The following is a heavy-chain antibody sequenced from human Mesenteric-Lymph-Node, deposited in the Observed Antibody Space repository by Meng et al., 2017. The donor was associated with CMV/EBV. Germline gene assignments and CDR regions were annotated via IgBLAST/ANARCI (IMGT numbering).Heavy chain of an antibody. Sequence: GGSLRLSCAASGFTFSSYAMSWVRQAPGKGLEWVSVITGGGHTTYYADSVKGRFTISRDTSKSTLYLQMNSLRAEDTAVYYCARDVGGEICGGDCSPLDYWGQGTLVTVSS. J-gene: IGHJ4*02. CDR1: GFTFSSYA. CDR2: ITGGGHTT. V-gene: IGHV3-23*01. D-gene: IGHD2-21*01. CDR3: ARDVGGEICGGDCSPLDY.